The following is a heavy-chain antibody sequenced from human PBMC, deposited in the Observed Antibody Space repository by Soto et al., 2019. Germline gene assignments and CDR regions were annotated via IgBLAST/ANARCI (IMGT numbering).Heavy chain of an antibody. CDR2: ILPIFGTG. V-gene: IGHV1-69*13. J-gene: IGHJ6*02. D-gene: IGHD3-16*01. Sequence: ASVKVSCKASGYTFSSFGISWVRQAPGQGLEWMGGILPIFGTGDNAQKFQGRVTIAADESTSTAYMELCSLRSEDTAVYYCVQFLLGVNYYDGMDVWGQGTTVPVSS. CDR3: VQFLLGVNYYDGMDV. CDR1: GYTFSSFG.